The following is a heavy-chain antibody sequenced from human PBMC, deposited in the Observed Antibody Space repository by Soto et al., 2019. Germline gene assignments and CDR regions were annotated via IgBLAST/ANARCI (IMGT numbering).Heavy chain of an antibody. J-gene: IGHJ5*02. CDR3: ATAGPLGYCTNGVCYMWFDP. Sequence: ASVKVSCKVSGYTLTELFMHWVRQAPVKGLEWMGGFDPEDGETIYAQKFQGRVTMTEDTSTDTAYMELSSLRSEDTAVYYCATAGPLGYCTNGVCYMWFDPWGQGTLVTVSS. CDR1: GYTLTELF. CDR2: FDPEDGET. D-gene: IGHD2-8*01. V-gene: IGHV1-24*01.